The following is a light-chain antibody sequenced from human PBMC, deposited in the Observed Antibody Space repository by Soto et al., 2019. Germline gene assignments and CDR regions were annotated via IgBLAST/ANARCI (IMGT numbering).Light chain of an antibody. Sequence: QSGLTQPASVSGSPGQSITISCTGTSSDVGGYNYVSWYQQHPGKAPKLMIYEVSNRPPGVANRFSGSKSGNTASLTISGLQAEDEADYYCSSYTSSSTLVFGTGTRSPS. J-gene: IGLJ1*01. CDR1: SSDVGGYNY. CDR3: SSYTSSSTLV. CDR2: EVS. V-gene: IGLV2-14*01.